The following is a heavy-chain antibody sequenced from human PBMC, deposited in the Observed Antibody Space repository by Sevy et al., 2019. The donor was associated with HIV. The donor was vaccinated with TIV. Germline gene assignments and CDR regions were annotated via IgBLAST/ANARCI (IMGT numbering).Heavy chain of an antibody. Sequence: ASVKVSCKASGYTFTSYGISWVRQAPGQGLEWMGWISAYNGNTNYAQKLQGRVTMTTDTSTSTAYMGLRSLRSDDTAVYYCARATPKLVVTRYFDYWGQGTLVTVSS. D-gene: IGHD2-21*02. CDR1: GYTFTSYG. J-gene: IGHJ4*02. CDR2: ISAYNGNT. V-gene: IGHV1-18*01. CDR3: ARATPKLVVTRYFDY.